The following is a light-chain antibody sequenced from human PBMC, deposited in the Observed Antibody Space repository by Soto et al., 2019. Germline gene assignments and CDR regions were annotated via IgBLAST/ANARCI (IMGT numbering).Light chain of an antibody. CDR2: DAS. CDR1: QSISSW. Sequence: DIQMTQSPSTLSASVGDRVTITCRASQSISSWLAWYQQKPGKAPKLLIYDASSLESGVPSRFSGSGSGTEFTLTISSLQSEDFGVYYCQQTKDWPATFGQGTKVDI. CDR3: QQTKDWPAT. V-gene: IGKV1-5*01. J-gene: IGKJ1*01.